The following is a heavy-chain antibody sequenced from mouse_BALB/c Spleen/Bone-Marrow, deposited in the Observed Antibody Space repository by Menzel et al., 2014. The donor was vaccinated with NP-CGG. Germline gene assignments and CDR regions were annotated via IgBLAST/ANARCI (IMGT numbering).Heavy chain of an antibody. CDR3: TREYCMIDWFAY. J-gene: IGHJ3*01. V-gene: IGHV1S81*02. CDR2: INPSNGGT. CDR1: GYTFTSYY. D-gene: IGHD2-3*01. Sequence: QVQLQQSGAELVKPGASVKLSCKASGYTFTSYYMYWVKQRPGQGLEWIGEINPSNGGTNFNEKFKSKATLTVDKSSSTANMQLSSLTSDDSAVYYCTREYCMIDWFAYWGQGTLVTVSA.